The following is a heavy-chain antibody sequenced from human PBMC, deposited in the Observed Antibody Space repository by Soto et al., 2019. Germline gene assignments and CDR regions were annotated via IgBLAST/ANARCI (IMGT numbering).Heavy chain of an antibody. D-gene: IGHD2-15*01. Sequence: GGSLRLSCAASGFTFSSYWMSWVRQAPGKGLEWVANIKQDGSEKYYVDSVKGRFTISRDNAKNSLYLQMNSLRAEDTAVYYCAREWDCSGGSCYGDVWGKGTTVTVSS. V-gene: IGHV3-7*01. CDR2: IKQDGSEK. CDR3: AREWDCSGGSCYGDV. J-gene: IGHJ6*04. CDR1: GFTFSSYW.